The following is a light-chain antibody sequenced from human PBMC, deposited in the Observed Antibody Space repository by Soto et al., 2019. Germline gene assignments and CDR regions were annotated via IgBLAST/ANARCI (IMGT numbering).Light chain of an antibody. CDR3: QQYDASPLT. Sequence: EIVLTQSPGTLSLSPGERATLSCRASQTLSTNSLAWYQQRLGQTPRLLIYAASTRDTDIPDRFNGSGSGTDFALTISRLEPEDFALYYCQQYDASPLTFGPGTKVDVQ. J-gene: IGKJ3*01. V-gene: IGKV3-20*01. CDR1: QTLSTNS. CDR2: AAS.